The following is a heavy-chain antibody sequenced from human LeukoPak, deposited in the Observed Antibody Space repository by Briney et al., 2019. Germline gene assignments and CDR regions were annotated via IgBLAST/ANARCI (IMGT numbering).Heavy chain of an antibody. Sequence: AGGSLRLSCAASGFTFSSYAMHWVRQAPGKGLEWVAVISYDGSNKYYADSVKGRFTISRDNSKNTLYLQMNSLRAEDTAVYYCARADARYYYYYMDVWGKGTTVTVSS. CDR2: ISYDGSNK. CDR1: GFTFSSYA. V-gene: IGHV3-30-3*01. J-gene: IGHJ6*03. CDR3: ARADARYYYYYMDV.